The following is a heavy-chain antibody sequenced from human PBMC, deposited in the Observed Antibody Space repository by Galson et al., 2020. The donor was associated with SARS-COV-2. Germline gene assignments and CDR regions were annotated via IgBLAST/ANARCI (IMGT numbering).Heavy chain of an antibody. Sequence: ASVKVSCKASGYTFSNLGITWVRQAPGQGLELVGWVSANTGDINYAQRFQGRVTLTTDISTSTVYMELRSLRSDDTAMYYCATVSPHYYSVSGFLGPSEYWGQGTPVTVSS. CDR2: VSANTGDI. V-gene: IGHV1-18*01. CDR1: GYTFSNLG. J-gene: IGHJ4*02. D-gene: IGHD3-10*01. CDR3: ATVSPHYYSVSGFLGPSEY.